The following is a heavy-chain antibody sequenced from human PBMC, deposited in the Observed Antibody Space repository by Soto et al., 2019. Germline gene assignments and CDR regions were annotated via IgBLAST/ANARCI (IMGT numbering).Heavy chain of an antibody. Sequence: LVASGGGLVQPGGSLRLSCVASGFILSTHDLHWVRDTPGEGLEWVSGIGTLGDTFYGASVKCRFTISSENAKNSLYLQMNSLPVGDPAVYYCVRGLSFGFASTPPPTFGPWGQGSLVTVAS. D-gene: IGHD2-2*01. CDR3: VRGLSFGFASTPPPTFGP. CDR1: GFILSTHD. J-gene: IGHJ5*02. CDR2: IGTLGDT. V-gene: IGHV3-13*01.